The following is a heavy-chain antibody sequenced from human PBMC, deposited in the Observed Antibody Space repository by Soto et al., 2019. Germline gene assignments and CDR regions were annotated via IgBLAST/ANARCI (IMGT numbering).Heavy chain of an antibody. CDR3: ARGRGSGYYNSSGYPYYYGMDV. CDR1: GGSISSGGYS. CDR2: IYHSGST. D-gene: IGHD3-22*01. Sequence: SETLSLTCAVSGGSISSGGYSWSWIRQPPGKGLEWIGYIYHSGSTYYNPSLKSRVTISVDRSKNQFSLKLSSVTAADTAVYYCARGRGSGYYNSSGYPYYYGMDVWGQGTTVTVSS. V-gene: IGHV4-30-2*01. J-gene: IGHJ6*02.